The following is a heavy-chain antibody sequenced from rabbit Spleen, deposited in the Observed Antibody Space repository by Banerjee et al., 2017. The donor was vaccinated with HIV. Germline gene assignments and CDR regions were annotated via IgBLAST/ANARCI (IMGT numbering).Heavy chain of an antibody. Sequence: QSLEESGGDLVKPGASLTLTCIASGVSFSDNSYMCWVRQAPGKGLEWIACIDTGSSGFTYFASWAKGRFTISKPSSTTVTLQMTSLTAADRAAYFCARTAGFANGGYCYFNLWGPGTLVTVS. V-gene: IGHV1S40*01. CDR3: ARTAGFANGGYCYFNL. CDR2: IDTGSSGFT. D-gene: IGHD1-1*01. J-gene: IGHJ4*01. CDR1: GVSFSDNSY.